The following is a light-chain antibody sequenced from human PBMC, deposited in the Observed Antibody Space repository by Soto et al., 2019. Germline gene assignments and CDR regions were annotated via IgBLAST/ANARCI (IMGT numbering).Light chain of an antibody. CDR1: SSDVGGYNY. V-gene: IGLV2-14*03. CDR2: DVD. CDR3: SSYTSGSTVI. Sequence: QSALTQPASVSGSPGQSITISCTGTSSDVGGYNYVSWYQHYPGKAPKLMIYDVDNRPSGVSNRFSGSKSGNTASLTISGLQAEDEPDYYCSSYTSGSTVIFGGGTKVTVL. J-gene: IGLJ2*01.